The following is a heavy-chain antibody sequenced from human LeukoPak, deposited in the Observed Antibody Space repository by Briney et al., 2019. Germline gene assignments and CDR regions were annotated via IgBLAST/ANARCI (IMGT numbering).Heavy chain of an antibody. V-gene: IGHV4-4*07. CDR3: ARGSGSYYAPDDAFDI. D-gene: IGHD1-26*01. CDR2: IYTSGST. Sequence: SETLSLTCTVSGGSISSYYWSWIRQPAGKGLEWIGRIYTSGSTNYNPSLKSRVTMSVDTSKNQFSLKLSSVTAADTAVYYCARGSGSYYAPDDAFDIWGQGTMVTVSS. CDR1: GGSISSYY. J-gene: IGHJ3*02.